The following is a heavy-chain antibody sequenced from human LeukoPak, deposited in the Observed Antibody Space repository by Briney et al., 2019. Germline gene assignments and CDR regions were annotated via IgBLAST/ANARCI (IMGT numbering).Heavy chain of an antibody. Sequence: ASVKVSCKASGYTFTSYYMHWVRQAPGQGLEWMGIINPSGGGTSYAQKFQGRVTMTRDTSTSTVYMELSSLRSEDTAVYYCASSHTAMVFGYWGQGTLVTVSS. V-gene: IGHV1-46*01. CDR3: ASSHTAMVFGY. J-gene: IGHJ4*02. D-gene: IGHD5-18*01. CDR1: GYTFTSYY. CDR2: INPSGGGT.